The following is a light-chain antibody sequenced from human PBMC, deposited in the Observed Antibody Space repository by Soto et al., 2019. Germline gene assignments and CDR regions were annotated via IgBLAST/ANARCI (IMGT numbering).Light chain of an antibody. CDR1: QSVSSSY. CDR2: GTS. CDR3: QQYGRSPLVT. Sequence: EIVLTQSPGTLSLSPGERATLSCRASQSVSSSYLAWYQQKPGQAPRLLIYGTSSRATGIPDRFSGSGSGTDFTLTISRLEPEDVAVYYCQQYGRSPLVTFGQGTRLEIK. J-gene: IGKJ5*01. V-gene: IGKV3-20*01.